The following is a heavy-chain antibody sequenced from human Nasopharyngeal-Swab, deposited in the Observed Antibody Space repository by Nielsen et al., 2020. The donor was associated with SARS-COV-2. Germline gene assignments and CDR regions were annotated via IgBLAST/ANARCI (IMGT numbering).Heavy chain of an antibody. J-gene: IGHJ6*03. CDR3: ARVEAAAGYYYYYYMDV. Sequence: ASVKVSCKASGYTFTSYGISWVRQAPGQGLEWMGWISAYNGKTNYAQKLQGRVTMTTDTSTSTAYMELRSLRSDDTAVYYCARVEAAAGYYYYYYMDVWGKGTTVTVSS. D-gene: IGHD6-13*01. V-gene: IGHV1-18*01. CDR2: ISAYNGKT. CDR1: GYTFTSYG.